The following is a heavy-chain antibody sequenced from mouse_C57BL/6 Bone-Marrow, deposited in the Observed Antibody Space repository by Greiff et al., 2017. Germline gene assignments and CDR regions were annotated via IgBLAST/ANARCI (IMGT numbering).Heavy chain of an antibody. CDR2: ILPGSGST. CDR1: GYTFTGYW. D-gene: IGHD5-2*01. CDR3: ASSDEYAVWFAF. Sequence: QVQLQQSGAELMKPGASVKLSCKATGYTFTGYWIEWVKQRPGHGLEWIGEILPGSGSTNYNEKFKGQATFTADTSSNTAYMQLSSLTTEESAIFKCASSDEYAVWFAFWGQGTLVTVSA. J-gene: IGHJ3*01. V-gene: IGHV1-9*01.